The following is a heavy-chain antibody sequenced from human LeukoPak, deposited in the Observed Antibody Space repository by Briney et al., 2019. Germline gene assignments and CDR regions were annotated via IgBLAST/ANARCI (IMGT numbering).Heavy chain of an antibody. CDR2: ISSSSSYI. CDR3: VRVMVAAPFDY. V-gene: IGHV3-21*01. CDR1: GFTFSSYS. Sequence: GGSLRLSCAASGFTFSSYSMNWVRQAPGKGLEWVSSISSSSSYIYYADSVKGRFTISRDNTKNSLYLQMNSLRAEHTAVYYCVRVMVAAPFDYWGQGTLVTVSS. J-gene: IGHJ4*02. D-gene: IGHD2-15*01.